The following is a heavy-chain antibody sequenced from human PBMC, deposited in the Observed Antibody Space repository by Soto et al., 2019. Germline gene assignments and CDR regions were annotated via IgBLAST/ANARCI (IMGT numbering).Heavy chain of an antibody. Sequence: EVQLVESGGGLVQPGGSLRLSCAASGFTVSSNYMSWVRQAPGKGLEWVSVIYSGGSTYYADSVKGRFTISRDNSKNTLYLQMTSLRAEDTAVYYCAIEIAAQGWFDPWGQGTLVTVSS. V-gene: IGHV3-66*01. CDR1: GFTVSSNY. CDR2: IYSGGST. D-gene: IGHD6-6*01. CDR3: AIEIAAQGWFDP. J-gene: IGHJ5*02.